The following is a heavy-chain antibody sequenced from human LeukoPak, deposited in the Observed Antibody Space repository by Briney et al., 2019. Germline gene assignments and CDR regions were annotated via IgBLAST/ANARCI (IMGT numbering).Heavy chain of an antibody. CDR3: ARPRPSGTTNHAFDI. J-gene: IGHJ3*02. D-gene: IGHD1/OR15-1a*01. CDR2: IIISGIYA. CDR1: EFTFSASY. Sequence: GGPLRLSCAAPEFTFSASYMTWFRHAPGKRLEWLSYIIISGIYANYADSVEGRFTIPRDNAKNSLYLQMNNLRAEDTAVYYCARPRPSGTTNHAFDIWGQGTMVTVSS. V-gene: IGHV3-11*03.